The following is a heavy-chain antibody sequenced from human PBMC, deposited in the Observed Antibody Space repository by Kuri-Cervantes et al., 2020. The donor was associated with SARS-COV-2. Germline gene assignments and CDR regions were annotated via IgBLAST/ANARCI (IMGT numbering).Heavy chain of an antibody. Sequence: GESLKIPCAASGFTFSGSAMHWVRQASGKGLEWVGRIRSKANSYATAYAASVKGRFTISRDDSKNTAYLQMNSLKTEDTAVYYCTMGDWFDPWGQGTLVTVSS. CDR1: GFTFSGSA. CDR2: IRSKANSYAT. V-gene: IGHV3-73*01. CDR3: TMGDWFDP. J-gene: IGHJ5*02. D-gene: IGHD3-16*01.